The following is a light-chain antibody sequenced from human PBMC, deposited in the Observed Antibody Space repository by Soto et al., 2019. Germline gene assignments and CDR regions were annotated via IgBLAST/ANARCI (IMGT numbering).Light chain of an antibody. CDR3: QQYHTYSYT. Sequence: QMTQSPSSLSASVGEKIIITCRASRDVGSDVSWYQQKPGQAPKLLIYAASNLYTGVPSRFSGSRSGTEFTLTISSLQPDDFATYFCQQYHTYSYTFGQGTRLEIK. J-gene: IGKJ5*01. V-gene: IGKV1-17*01. CDR1: RDVGSD. CDR2: AAS.